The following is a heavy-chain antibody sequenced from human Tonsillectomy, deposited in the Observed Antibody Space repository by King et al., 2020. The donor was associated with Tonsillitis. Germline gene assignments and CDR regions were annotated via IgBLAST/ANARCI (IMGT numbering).Heavy chain of an antibody. CDR2: IRYDGSNK. CDR3: AKERDYYGSSQSPDDY. D-gene: IGHD3-10*01. CDR1: GFTFSSYG. V-gene: IGHV3-30*02. J-gene: IGHJ4*02. Sequence: VQLVESGGGVVQPGGSLRLSCAASGFTFSSYGVHWVRQAPGKGLEWVTFIRYDGSNKYYTDSVKGRFTISRDNSKNTLYLQMNSLRPEDTAVYYCAKERDYYGSSQSPDDYWGQGTLVTVSS.